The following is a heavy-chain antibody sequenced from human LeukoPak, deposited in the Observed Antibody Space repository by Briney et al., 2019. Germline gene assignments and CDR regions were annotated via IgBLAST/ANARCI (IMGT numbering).Heavy chain of an antibody. D-gene: IGHD3-22*01. Sequence: GGSLRLSCAASGFTFSSYWMHWVRQAPGKGLVWVSRINSDGSSTSYADSVKGRFTISRDNSKNTLYLQMNSLRAEDTAVYYCAKGEIVVVTTDAFDIWGQGTMVTVSS. J-gene: IGHJ3*02. CDR1: GFTFSSYW. V-gene: IGHV3-74*01. CDR2: INSDGSST. CDR3: AKGEIVVVTTDAFDI.